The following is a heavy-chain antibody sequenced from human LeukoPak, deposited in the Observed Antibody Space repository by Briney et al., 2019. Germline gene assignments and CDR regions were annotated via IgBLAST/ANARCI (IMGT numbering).Heavy chain of an antibody. Sequence: SETLSLTCTVSGVAIRSGDYYWGWIRQSPGNGLEWIGSMSSGGSTFYNPSLNSRVTISVDTSKNQFSLKLSSVTAADTAVYYCARQSIGGMFDYWGQGTLVTVSS. D-gene: IGHD3-16*01. CDR2: MSSGGST. V-gene: IGHV4-39*01. CDR1: GVAIRSGDYY. CDR3: ARQSIGGMFDY. J-gene: IGHJ4*02.